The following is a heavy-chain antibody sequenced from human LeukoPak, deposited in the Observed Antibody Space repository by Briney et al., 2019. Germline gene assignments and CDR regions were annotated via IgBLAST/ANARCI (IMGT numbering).Heavy chain of an antibody. D-gene: IGHD1-26*01. Sequence: PGGSLRLSCAASGFTVSSNYMSWVRQAPGKGLEWVSVIYSGGSTYYADSVKGRFTISRDNSKNTLYLQMNSLRAEDTAVYYCATSLKWELLPDYWGQGTLVTVSS. CDR3: ATSLKWELLPDY. J-gene: IGHJ4*02. CDR2: IYSGGST. CDR1: GFTVSSNY. V-gene: IGHV3-66*01.